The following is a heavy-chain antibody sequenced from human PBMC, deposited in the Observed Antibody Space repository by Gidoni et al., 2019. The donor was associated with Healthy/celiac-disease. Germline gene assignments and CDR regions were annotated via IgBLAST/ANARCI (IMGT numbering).Heavy chain of an antibody. J-gene: IGHJ5*02. CDR2: INHSGST. CDR1: GGSFSGYY. D-gene: IGHD3-3*01. V-gene: IGHV4-34*01. Sequence: QVQLQQWGAGLLKPSETLSLTCAVYGGSFSGYYWSWIRQPPGKGLEWIGEINHSGSTNYNPSLKSRVTISVDTSKNQFPLKLSSVTAADTAVYYCARGPGRNYDFWSGRRGWFDPWGQGTLVTVSS. CDR3: ARGPGRNYDFWSGRRGWFDP.